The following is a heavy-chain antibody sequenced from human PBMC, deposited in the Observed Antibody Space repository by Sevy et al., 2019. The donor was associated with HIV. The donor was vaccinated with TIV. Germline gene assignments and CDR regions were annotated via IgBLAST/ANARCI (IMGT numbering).Heavy chain of an antibody. D-gene: IGHD6-6*01. CDR1: GYTFTSYA. CDR2: ITAGNGNT. CDR3: ARRSEYSSSSDYYYYGMDV. J-gene: IGHJ6*02. Sequence: ASVKVSCKASGYTFTSYAMHWVRQAPGQRLEWMGWITAGNGNTKCSQKFQGRVTITRDTSASTAYMELSSLRSEDTAVYYCARRSEYSSSSDYYYYGMDVWGQGTTVTVSS. V-gene: IGHV1-3*01.